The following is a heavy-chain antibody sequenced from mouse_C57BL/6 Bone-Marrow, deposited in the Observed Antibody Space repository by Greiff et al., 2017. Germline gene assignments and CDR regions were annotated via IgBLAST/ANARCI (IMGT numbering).Heavy chain of an antibody. D-gene: IGHD2-4*01. CDR3: ARGRLRRAFDD. CDR2: ISSGSSTI. J-gene: IGHJ2*01. V-gene: IGHV5-17*01. Sequence: EVMLVESGGGLVKPGGSLKLSCAASGFTFSDYGMHWVRQAPEKGLEWVAYISSGSSTIYYADTVKGRFTISRDNAKNTLFLQMTSLRSEDTAMYYCARGRLRRAFDDWGQGTTLTVSS. CDR1: GFTFSDYG.